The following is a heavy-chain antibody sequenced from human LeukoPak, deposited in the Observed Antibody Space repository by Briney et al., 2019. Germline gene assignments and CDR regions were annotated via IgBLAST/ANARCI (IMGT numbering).Heavy chain of an antibody. V-gene: IGHV4-61*02. Sequence: PSQTLSLTCTVSGGSISSGSYYWSWIRQPAGKGLEWIGRIYTSGSTNYNPSLKSRVTISVDTSKNQFSLKLTSVTAADTAVYYCARTTEGGYTYGYFYYYYMDVWGKGTTVTISS. CDR3: ARTTEGGYTYGYFYYYYMDV. J-gene: IGHJ6*03. D-gene: IGHD5-18*01. CDR2: IYTSGST. CDR1: GGSISSGSYY.